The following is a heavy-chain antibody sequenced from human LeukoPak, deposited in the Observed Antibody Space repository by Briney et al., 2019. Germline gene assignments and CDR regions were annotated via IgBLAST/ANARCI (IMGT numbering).Heavy chain of an antibody. CDR1: GITFSSYS. CDR2: FSTRSSTI. D-gene: IGHD4-17*01. V-gene: IGHV3-48*02. Sequence: GGSLRLSCAASGITFSSYSMNWVRQAPGKGPEWVSYFSTRSSTISYADSVKGRFAISRDNAKNSLYLQMNSLRDEDTAVYYCARDQDYGFDYWGQGTLVTVSS. CDR3: ARDQDYGFDY. J-gene: IGHJ4*02.